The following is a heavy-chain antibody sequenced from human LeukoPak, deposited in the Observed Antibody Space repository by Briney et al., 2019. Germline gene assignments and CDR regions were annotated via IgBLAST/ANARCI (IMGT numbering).Heavy chain of an antibody. D-gene: IGHD3-9*01. CDR3: AKDTSSISSGWFDP. Sequence: PGRSLRLSCAASGFTFDDYAMHWVRQAPGKDLEWVSGISWNSGSIGYADSVKGQFTISRDNAKNSLYLQMNSLRAEDTVLYYCAKDTSSISSGWFDPWGQGTLVTVSS. J-gene: IGHJ5*02. V-gene: IGHV3-9*01. CDR2: ISWNSGSI. CDR1: GFTFDDYA.